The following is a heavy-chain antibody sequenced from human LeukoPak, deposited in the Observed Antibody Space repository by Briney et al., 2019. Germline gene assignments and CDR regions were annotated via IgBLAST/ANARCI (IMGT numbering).Heavy chain of an antibody. V-gene: IGHV4-59*01. CDR1: GVSISGYY. CDR3: AGTRPYYFDY. J-gene: IGHJ4*02. CDR2: ICYSGST. D-gene: IGHD1-7*01. Sequence: SETLSLTCTVSGVSISGYYWSWIRQPPGKGLEWIGYICYSGSTNYNPSLKSRLTISADTSKNQFSLKLTSVTAADTAVYYCAGTRPYYFDYWGQGNLVTVSS.